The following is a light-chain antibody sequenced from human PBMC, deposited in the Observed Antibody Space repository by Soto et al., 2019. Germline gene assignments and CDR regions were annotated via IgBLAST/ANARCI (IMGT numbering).Light chain of an antibody. CDR1: QDIRKD. Sequence: IQMTQSPSSLSASVGDRVTITCRASQDIRKDLSWYQQKPGKAPKLLIYAASSLQSGVTSRFSGSGSGTDFTLTISSLQPEDFATYYCLQDDSYPLTFGGGSKVEIK. CDR3: LQDDSYPLT. J-gene: IGKJ4*01. CDR2: AAS. V-gene: IGKV1-6*01.